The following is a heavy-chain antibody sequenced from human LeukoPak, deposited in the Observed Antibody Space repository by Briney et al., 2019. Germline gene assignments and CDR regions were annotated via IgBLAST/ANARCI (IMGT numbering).Heavy chain of an antibody. J-gene: IGHJ4*02. D-gene: IGHD2-15*01. CDR2: ISNNGGYT. CDR3: AKQLGYCSDGSCYFPY. V-gene: IGHV3-23*01. Sequence: GGSLRPSCAASGFTFTSSAMGWVRQAPGKGLGWVSAISNNGGYTYYADSVQGRFTISRDNSKSTLCLQMNSLRAEDTAVYYCAKQLGYCSDGSCYFPYWGQGTLVTVSS. CDR1: GFTFTSSA.